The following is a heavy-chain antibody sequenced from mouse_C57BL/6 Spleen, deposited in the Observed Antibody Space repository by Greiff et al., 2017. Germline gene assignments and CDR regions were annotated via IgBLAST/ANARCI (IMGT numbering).Heavy chain of an antibody. V-gene: IGHV14-2*01. Sequence: VQLQQSGAELVKPGASVKLSCTASGFNIKDYYMHWVKQRTEQGLEWIGRIAPEDGDTKYDPKFQGKATVTADTSSNTAYLQLSSLTSEDTAVYYCAPIYYGNYCSMDDWGQGTSVTVAS. CDR3: APIYYGNYCSMDD. D-gene: IGHD2-1*01. J-gene: IGHJ4*01. CDR1: GFNIKDYY. CDR2: IAPEDGDT.